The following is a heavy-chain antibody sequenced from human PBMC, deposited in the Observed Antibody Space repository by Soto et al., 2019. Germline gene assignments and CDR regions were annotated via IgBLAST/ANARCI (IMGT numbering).Heavy chain of an antibody. CDR3: ARLRVDPATFDYYYYMDV. CDR2: IYYSGST. Sequence: SETLSLTCTVSGGSISSGGYCWSWIRQHPGKGLEWIGYIYYSGSTNYNPSLKSRVTISVDTSKNQFSLKLSSVTAADTAVYYCARLRVDPATFDYYYYMDVWGKGTTVTVSS. D-gene: IGHD5-18*01. J-gene: IGHJ6*03. CDR1: GGSISSGGYC. V-gene: IGHV4-61*08.